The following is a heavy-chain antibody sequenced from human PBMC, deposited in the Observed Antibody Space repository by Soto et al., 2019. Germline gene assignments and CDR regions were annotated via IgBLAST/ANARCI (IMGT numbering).Heavy chain of an antibody. Sequence: QVQLQESGPGLVKPSETLSLTCTVSGDSISWYYWSWIRQPAGKGMEWIGRIHTTERNNYKPSLKSRVTMSIDTSNNQFSLRLSSLTAADTAVYYCVRALSSAAGLYFDYWGQGTLVTVSS. CDR1: GDSISWYY. J-gene: IGHJ4*02. D-gene: IGHD6-13*01. CDR2: IHTTERN. V-gene: IGHV4-4*07. CDR3: VRALSSAAGLYFDY.